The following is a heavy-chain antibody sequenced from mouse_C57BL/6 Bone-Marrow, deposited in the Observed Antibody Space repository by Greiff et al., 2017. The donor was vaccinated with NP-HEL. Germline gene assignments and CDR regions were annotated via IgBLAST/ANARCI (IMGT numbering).Heavy chain of an antibody. Sequence: VQLQQSGAELARPGASVKLSCKASGYTFTSSGISWVKQRTGTGLEWIGEIYPRSGNTYYNEKFKGKATLTADKSYSTAYMQLRILTSEVSAFYFCSRLGFYYGSSYVWYFHVWGTGTTVTVSS. V-gene: IGHV1-81*01. J-gene: IGHJ1*03. CDR3: SRLGFYYGSSYVWYFHV. CDR2: IYPRSGNT. CDR1: GYTFTSSG. D-gene: IGHD1-1*01.